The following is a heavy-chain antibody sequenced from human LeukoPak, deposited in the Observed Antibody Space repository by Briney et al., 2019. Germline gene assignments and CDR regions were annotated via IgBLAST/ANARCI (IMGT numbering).Heavy chain of an antibody. CDR3: ARAGGSRYYYAMDV. Sequence: AGGSLRLSCAASGFTFSNYWMSWVRQAPGKGLEWVANIREDGSEKYYVDSVKGRFTISRDNAENSLYLQMNSLRAEDTAFYYCARAGGSRYYYAMDVWGQGTTVTVSS. J-gene: IGHJ6*02. V-gene: IGHV3-7*03. CDR2: IREDGSEK. CDR1: GFTFSNYW. D-gene: IGHD3-16*01.